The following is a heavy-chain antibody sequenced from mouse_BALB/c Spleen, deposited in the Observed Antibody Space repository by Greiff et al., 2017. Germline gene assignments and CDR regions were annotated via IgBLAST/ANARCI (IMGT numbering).Heavy chain of an antibody. CDR3: TRRGIYYDSYFDY. J-gene: IGHJ2*01. CDR2: IRLKSNNYAT. V-gene: IGHV6-6*02. CDR1: GFTFSNYW. Sequence: EVMLVESGGGLVQPGGSMKLSCVASGFTFSNYWMNWVRQSPEKGLEWVAEIRLKSNNYATHYAESVKGRFTISRDDSKSSVYLQMNNLRAEDTGIYYCTRRGIYYDSYFDYWGQGTTLTVSS. D-gene: IGHD2-4*01.